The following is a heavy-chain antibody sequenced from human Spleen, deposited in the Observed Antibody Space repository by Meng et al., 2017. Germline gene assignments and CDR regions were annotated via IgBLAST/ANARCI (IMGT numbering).Heavy chain of an antibody. CDR1: GGSFSGYY. V-gene: IGHV3-21*04. CDR3: ARVRSRCSGGTCCRTLDY. CDR2: ISNSHIYI. Sequence: GGSLRLSCAVYGGSFSGYYWNWIRQPPGKGLEWVASISNSHIYIYYADSVKGRFTISRDNAKNSLYLTMNILAAEDTAVYYCARVRSRCSGGTCCRTLDYWGRGALVTVSS. D-gene: IGHD2-8*02. J-gene: IGHJ4*02.